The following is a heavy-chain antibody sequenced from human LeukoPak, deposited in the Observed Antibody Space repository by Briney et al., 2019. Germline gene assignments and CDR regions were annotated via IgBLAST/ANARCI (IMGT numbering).Heavy chain of an antibody. J-gene: IGHJ4*02. D-gene: IGHD3-3*01. Sequence: PSETLSLTCTVAGGSVSSGTYYWSWIRQPPGKGLEWIGSIYYSGSTYFNPSLKSRITVSLDTSKNQFSLKLSSVTAADTAVNYCARDKTFEVVNYFDYWGQGTLVTVSS. CDR2: IYYSGST. CDR3: ARDKTFEVVNYFDY. V-gene: IGHV4-39*07. CDR1: GGSVSSGTYY.